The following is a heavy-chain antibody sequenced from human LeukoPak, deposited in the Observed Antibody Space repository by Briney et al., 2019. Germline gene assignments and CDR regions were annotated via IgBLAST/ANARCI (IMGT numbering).Heavy chain of an antibody. V-gene: IGHV3-7*01. CDR1: GFTFSSYW. J-gene: IGHJ1*01. CDR2: IKQDGSEK. D-gene: IGHD2-15*01. CDR3: ARSYCSGGSCYHGAEYFQH. Sequence: QPGGSLRLSCAASGFTFSSYWMSWVRQAPGKGLEWVANIKQDGSEKYYGDSVKGRFTISRDNAKNSLYLQMNSLRAEDTAVYYCARSYCSGGSCYHGAEYFQHWGQGTLVTVSS.